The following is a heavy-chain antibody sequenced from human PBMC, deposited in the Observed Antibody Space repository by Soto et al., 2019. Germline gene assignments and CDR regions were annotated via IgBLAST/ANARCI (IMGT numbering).Heavy chain of an antibody. CDR3: ARAEVDMPTP. CDR1: GFSVTASY. J-gene: IGHJ5*02. CDR2: IWTNGGT. Sequence: PGGSLRLSCAASGFSVTASYMIWVRQAPGKGLEFVSVIWTNGGTLYADSVKGRFILSRDNSMNTVYLQMNSLRVEDTAVYYCARAEVDMPTPWGQGTLVTV. D-gene: IGHD2-15*01. V-gene: IGHV3-66*01.